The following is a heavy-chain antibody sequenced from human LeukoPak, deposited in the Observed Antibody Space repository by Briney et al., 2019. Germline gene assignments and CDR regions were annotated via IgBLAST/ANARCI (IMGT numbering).Heavy chain of an antibody. V-gene: IGHV1-8*01. D-gene: IGHD2-2*02. CDR1: GYTFTSYD. CDR3: AKDKYTETGRGFDY. CDR2: MNPNSGNT. J-gene: IGHJ4*02. Sequence: ASVKVSCKASGYTFTSYDINWVRQATGQGLEWMGWMNPNSGNTGYAQKFQGRVTMTRNTSISTAYMELSSLRSEDTALYYCAKDKYTETGRGFDYWGQGTLVTVSS.